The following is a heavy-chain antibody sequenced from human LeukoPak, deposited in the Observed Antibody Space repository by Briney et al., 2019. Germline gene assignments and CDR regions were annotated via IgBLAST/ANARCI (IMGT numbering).Heavy chain of an antibody. CDR3: ARDSARYYGSGSYRPYYYSGMDV. D-gene: IGHD3-10*01. CDR1: GGSISSYY. J-gene: IGHJ6*02. V-gene: IGHV4-59*01. CDR2: IYYSGST. Sequence: SETLSLTCTVSGGSISSYYWSWLRQPPGKGLEWIGYIYYSGSTNYNPSLKSRVTISVDTSKNQFSLKLSSVTAADTAVYYCARDSARYYGSGSYRPYYYSGMDVWGQGTTVTVSS.